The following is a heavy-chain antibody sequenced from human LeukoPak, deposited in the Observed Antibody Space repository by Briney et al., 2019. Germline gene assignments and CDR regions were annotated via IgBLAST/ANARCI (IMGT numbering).Heavy chain of an antibody. V-gene: IGHV1-8*01. CDR2: MNPNSGNT. J-gene: IGHJ5*02. CDR3: VRAMIRGLQGP. D-gene: IGHD3-10*01. CDR1: GYTFTSYD. Sequence: ASVKVSCKASGYTFTSYDINWVRQATGQGLEWMGWMNPNSGNTGYAQKFQGRVTMTRDNSISTAYMELSSLRFEDTAVYYCVRAMIRGLQGPWGQGTPVTVSS.